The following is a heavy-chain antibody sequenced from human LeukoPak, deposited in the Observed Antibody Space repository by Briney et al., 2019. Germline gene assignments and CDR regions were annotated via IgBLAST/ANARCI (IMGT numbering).Heavy chain of an antibody. CDR3: ARDNLSGSWSWFDP. D-gene: IGHD6-13*01. V-gene: IGHV1-18*01. J-gene: IGHJ5*02. CDR1: GYTFTNYG. CDR2: ISAYSGHT. Sequence: GASVKVFCKASGYTFTNYGISWVRQAPGQGPEWMGWISAYSGHTNYAQKVQGRVTMTTDTSTSTAYMELRSLRSDDTAVYYCARDNLSGSWSWFDPWGQGTLVSVSA.